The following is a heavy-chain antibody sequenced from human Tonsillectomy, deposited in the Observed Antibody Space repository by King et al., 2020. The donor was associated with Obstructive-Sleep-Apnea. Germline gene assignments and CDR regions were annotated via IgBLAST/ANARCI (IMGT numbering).Heavy chain of an antibody. D-gene: IGHD3-10*01. V-gene: IGHV3-49*03. CDR1: GFIFAYYG. CDR3: TSKGTGSRTFYNEGCDY. Sequence: VQLVESGGGLVQPGRSLRLSCSTSGFIFAYYGLVWFRQAPGKGLEWVGFVRSKAHGGTPEYAASLEGRCTISRDASNSIAYLQMNSLKTEDTAVYFCTSKGTGSRTFYNEGCDYWGRGTLVTVSS. J-gene: IGHJ4*02. CDR2: VRSKAHGGTP.